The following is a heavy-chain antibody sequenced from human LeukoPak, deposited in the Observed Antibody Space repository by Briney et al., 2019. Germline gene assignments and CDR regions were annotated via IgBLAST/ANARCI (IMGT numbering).Heavy chain of an antibody. D-gene: IGHD5-12*01. CDR2: ISGRGGST. V-gene: IGHV3-23*01. CDR3: ARALKYNSGYDWGGEY. Sequence: PGGSLRLSCAASEFTFSSYAMNWVRQAPGKGLEWVSGISGRGGSTYYADSVKGRFTISRDNPKNTLYLQMNSLRAEDTAVYYCARALKYNSGYDWGGEYWGQGTLVTVSS. J-gene: IGHJ4*02. CDR1: EFTFSSYA.